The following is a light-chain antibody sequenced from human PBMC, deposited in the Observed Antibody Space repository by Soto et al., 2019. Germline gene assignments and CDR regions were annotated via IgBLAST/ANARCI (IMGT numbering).Light chain of an antibody. CDR3: QQYDILPRA. CDR1: QDIKKY. J-gene: IGKJ3*01. V-gene: IGKV1-33*01. CDR2: GAT. Sequence: DIQMTQSPSSLSASVGDRVTITCQASQDIKKYLNWYQQKPGKVPKLLIYGATKLETGVPSRFSGSGSGTDFTFTISGVQSEDFATYYCQQYDILPRAFGPGTKVD.